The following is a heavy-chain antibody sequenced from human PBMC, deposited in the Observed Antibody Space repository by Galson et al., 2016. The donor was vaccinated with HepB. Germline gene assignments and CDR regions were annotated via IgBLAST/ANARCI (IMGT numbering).Heavy chain of an antibody. D-gene: IGHD2-15*01. V-gene: IGHV4-4*02. J-gene: IGHJ3*02. Sequence: SETLSLTCAVSGGSMNSRNWWTWVRQPPGKGLEWIGEIYQTGNTNYNPSLQDRVTISVDKSKNEFSLKLTSVTAADTAVYYCAPLGYCNDGGCHSAKDTFDMWGQGTMVNV. CDR2: IYQTGNT. CDR1: GGSMNSRNW. CDR3: APLGYCNDGGCHSAKDTFDM.